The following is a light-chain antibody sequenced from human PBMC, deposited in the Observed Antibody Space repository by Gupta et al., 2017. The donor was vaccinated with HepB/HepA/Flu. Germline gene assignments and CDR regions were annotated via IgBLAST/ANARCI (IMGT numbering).Light chain of an antibody. V-gene: IGLV1-51*02. CDR1: SSNTGKNY. J-gene: IGLJ2*01. CDR3: ATWDSSLSAVV. Sequence: QSVLTQPPSVSAAPGQKVTISCSGSSSNTGKNYVSWSQQRPGRGPKVLMYEDNKRTSGIPERFSGSKSGTSATLGITGLQTGDEADYYCATWDSSLSAVVFGGGTKLTVL. CDR2: EDN.